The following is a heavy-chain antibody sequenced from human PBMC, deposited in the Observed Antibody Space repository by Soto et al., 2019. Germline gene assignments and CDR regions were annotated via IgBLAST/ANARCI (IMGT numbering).Heavy chain of an antibody. CDR3: ARSTVVTALDY. D-gene: IGHD2-15*01. V-gene: IGHV4-30-2*01. CDR2: IYHSGSP. J-gene: IGHJ4*02. Sequence: PSETLSLTCAVSGGSISSGGYSWSWIRQPPGKGLEWIGYIYHSGSPYYNPSLKSRVTISVDRSKNQFSLKLSSVTAADTAVYYCARSTVVTALDYWGQGTLVTVSS. CDR1: GGSISSGGYS.